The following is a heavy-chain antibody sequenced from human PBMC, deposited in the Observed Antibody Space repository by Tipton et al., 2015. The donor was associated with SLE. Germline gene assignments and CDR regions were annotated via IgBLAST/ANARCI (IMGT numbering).Heavy chain of an antibody. D-gene: IGHD2-2*01. CDR3: ARGCSSSTCEPFYFFGMDV. V-gene: IGHV4-59*12. CDR2: ANRNEGT. Sequence: TLSLTCTVSGASTNTKYWTWIRQSPGKGLEWIGYANRNEGTKIKSSLERRVTISLDTSRSQFSLRLRSVTAADTAVYYCARGCSSSTCEPFYFFGMDVRGQGTTVTVSS. J-gene: IGHJ6*02. CDR1: GASTNTKY.